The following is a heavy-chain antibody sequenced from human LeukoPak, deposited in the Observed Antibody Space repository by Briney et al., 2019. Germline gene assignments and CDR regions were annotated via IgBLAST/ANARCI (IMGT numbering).Heavy chain of an antibody. D-gene: IGHD3-10*01. V-gene: IGHV3-30*18. J-gene: IGHJ4*02. CDR2: ISYDGSNK. CDR3: AKDDGFGELPVYYFDY. CDR1: GFTFSSYG. Sequence: GSLRLSCAASGFTFSSYGMHWVRQAPGKGLGRVAVISYDGSNKYYADSVKGRFTISRDNSKNTLYLQMNSLRAEDTAVYYCAKDDGFGELPVYYFDYWGQGTLVTVSS.